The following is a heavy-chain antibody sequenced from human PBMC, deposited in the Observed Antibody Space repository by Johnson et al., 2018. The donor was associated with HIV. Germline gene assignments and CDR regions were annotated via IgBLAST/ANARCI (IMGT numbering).Heavy chain of an antibody. J-gene: IGHJ3*02. V-gene: IGHV3-66*01. CDR3: ARDRSVTVFGYDALDI. Sequence: VQLVESGGGLVQPGGSLRLSCAASGFTFSSYAMHWVRQAPGKGLEWVSVIYSGGSTYYADSVTGRFTISRDNSKNKLYLQMNSLSAEDTAVYYWARDRSVTVFGYDALDIWGQVTMVTVSS. D-gene: IGHD4-11*01. CDR2: IYSGGST. CDR1: GFTFSSYA.